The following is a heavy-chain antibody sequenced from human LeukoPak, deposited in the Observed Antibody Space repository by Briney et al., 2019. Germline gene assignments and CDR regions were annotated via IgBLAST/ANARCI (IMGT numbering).Heavy chain of an antibody. D-gene: IGHD6-19*01. CDR1: GGTFSSYT. CDR2: IIPILGIA. V-gene: IGHV1-69*02. CDR3: ARAALAVAGTSIDAFDI. Sequence: GASVKVSCKASGGTFSSYTISWVRQAPGQGLEWMGRIIPILGIANYAQKFQGRVTITADKSTSTAYMELSSLRSEDTAVYYCARAALAVAGTSIDAFDIWGQGTMVTVSS. J-gene: IGHJ3*02.